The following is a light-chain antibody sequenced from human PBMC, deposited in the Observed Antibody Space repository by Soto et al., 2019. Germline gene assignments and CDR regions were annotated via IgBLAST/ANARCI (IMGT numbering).Light chain of an antibody. CDR1: SSDVGGYNF. V-gene: IGLV2-8*01. CDR2: EVS. J-gene: IGLJ1*01. CDR3: SSYAGSDNYV. Sequence: QSALTQPPSASGSPGQSVTISCTGTSSDVGGYNFVSWYQQHPGKAPKLMIYEVSKRPSGVPDRFSGSKSGIMASLTVSGLQAEDEADYYCSSYAGSDNYVFGAGTKVTVL.